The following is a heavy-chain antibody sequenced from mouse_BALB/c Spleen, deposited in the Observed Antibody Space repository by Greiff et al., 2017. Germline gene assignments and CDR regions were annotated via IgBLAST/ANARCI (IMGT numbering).Heavy chain of an antibody. CDR2: INPSSGYT. Sequence: VQLQQSAAELARPGASVKMSCKASGYTFTSYTMHWVKQRPGQGLEWIGYINPSSGYTEYNQKFKDKTTLTADKSSSTAYMQLSSLTSEDSAVYYCARSGWLLDYFDYWGQGTTLTVSS. J-gene: IGHJ2*01. CDR1: GYTFTSYT. CDR3: ARSGWLLDYFDY. V-gene: IGHV1-4*02. D-gene: IGHD2-3*01.